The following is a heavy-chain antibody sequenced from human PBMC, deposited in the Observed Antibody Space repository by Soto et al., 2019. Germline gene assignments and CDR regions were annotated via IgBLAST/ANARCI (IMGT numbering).Heavy chain of an antibody. Sequence: SETLSLTCAVYGGSFSGYYWSWIRQPPGKGLEWIGEINHSVSTNYNPSLKSRVTISVDTSKNQSALMLSSVTAADTAVYYCARGDRRYFDWLLTRGAFDNWGQGTMVTVSS. V-gene: IGHV4-34*01. J-gene: IGHJ3*02. CDR1: GGSFSGYY. CDR3: ARGDRRYFDWLLTRGAFDN. D-gene: IGHD3-9*01. CDR2: INHSVST.